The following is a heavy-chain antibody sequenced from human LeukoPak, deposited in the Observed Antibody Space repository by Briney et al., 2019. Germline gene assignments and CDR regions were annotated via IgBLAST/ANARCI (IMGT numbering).Heavy chain of an antibody. Sequence: GSLRLSCAASGFTFSNYWMHWVRQAPGKGLVWVSRISNDGSDIRYADSVKGRFTISRDNAKNSLYLQMNSLRAEDTAVYYCARGGWGSGWYFDYWGQGTLVTVSS. CDR2: ISNDGSDI. V-gene: IGHV3-74*01. D-gene: IGHD6-13*01. CDR3: ARGGWGSGWYFDY. J-gene: IGHJ4*02. CDR1: GFTFSNYW.